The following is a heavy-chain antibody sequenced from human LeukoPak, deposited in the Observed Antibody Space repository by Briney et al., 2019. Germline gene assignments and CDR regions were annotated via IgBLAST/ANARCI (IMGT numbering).Heavy chain of an antibody. J-gene: IGHJ6*02. V-gene: IGHV3-21*01. D-gene: IGHD2-21*02. CDR2: ITSSSSYI. Sequence: GGSLRLSCAASGFTFSSHSMNWVRQAPGKGLEWVSSITSSSSYIFYADSVEGRFTISRDNAKNALYLQMNSLRAEDTAVYYCARDLVVVTGIPGYYYGMDVWGQGTTVTVPS. CDR3: ARDLVVVTGIPGYYYGMDV. CDR1: GFTFSSHS.